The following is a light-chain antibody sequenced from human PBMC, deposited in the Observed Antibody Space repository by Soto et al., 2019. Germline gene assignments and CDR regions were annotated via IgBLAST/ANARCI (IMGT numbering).Light chain of an antibody. CDR2: DAS. CDR1: QSVSNY. CDR3: QQRYNWPPLT. J-gene: IGKJ4*01. V-gene: IGKV3-11*01. Sequence: IVLTQSPATLSLSPGERATLSCRASQSVSNYIVWYQQKPGQAPRLLIYDASIRATGIPARFSGSGSWTDFTLTIISLEPEDSAVYYCQQRYNWPPLTFGGGTTVEIK.